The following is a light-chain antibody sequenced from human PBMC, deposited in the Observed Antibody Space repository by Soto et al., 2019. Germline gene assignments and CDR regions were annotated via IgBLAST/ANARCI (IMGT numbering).Light chain of an antibody. CDR2: AAS. V-gene: IGKV1-8*01. CDR3: QQYNSYPLK. J-gene: IGKJ1*01. Sequence: AIRITQSPSSLSASTGDRVTMSCRASQGISSYLAWYQKKPGKAPKLLIYAASTLQSGVPSRFSGSGSGTDFTLTISCLQSEDFATYYCQQYNSYPLKFGQGTKVDIK. CDR1: QGISSY.